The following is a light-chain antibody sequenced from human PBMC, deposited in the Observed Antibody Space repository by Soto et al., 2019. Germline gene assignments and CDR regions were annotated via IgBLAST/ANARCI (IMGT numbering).Light chain of an antibody. V-gene: IGLV1-51*01. CDR2: DDN. Sequence: QSVLTQPPSVSAAPGQTVTISCSGTSSNVGRNYVSWYQQLPGTAPKLLIYDDNKRFSGIPDRISGSKSGTSATLGITGLQTGDEADYYCGTWDSGLSDNWVFGGGTQLTVL. J-gene: IGLJ3*02. CDR1: SSNVGRNY. CDR3: GTWDSGLSDNWV.